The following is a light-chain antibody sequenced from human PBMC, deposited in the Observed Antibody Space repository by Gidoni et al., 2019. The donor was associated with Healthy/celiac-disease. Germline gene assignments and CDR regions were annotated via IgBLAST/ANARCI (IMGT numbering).Light chain of an antibody. CDR2: LGS. J-gene: IGKJ3*01. Sequence: DIVMTQSPLSLPVTPGEPASISCRSSQSLLHSNGYNYLDWYLQKPGQSPQLLIYLGSNRASGVPDRLSGSGSGTEFTLKISRVEAADVGVYYCMQALQTPLFTFGPGTKVDIK. CDR3: MQALQTPLFT. CDR1: QSLLHSNGYNY. V-gene: IGKV2-28*01.